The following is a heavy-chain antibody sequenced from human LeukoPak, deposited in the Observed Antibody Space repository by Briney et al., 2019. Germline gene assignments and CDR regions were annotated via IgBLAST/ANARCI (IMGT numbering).Heavy chain of an antibody. J-gene: IGHJ2*01. V-gene: IGHV4-59*01. CDR2: IYIDGST. Sequence: SETLPLTCTVSRGSISNYFWTWIRQPPGKALEWIGFIYIDGSTTYNPSLKRRVTISVDTSEKQISLNLRSVTAADTAVYYCARCPHYGSGRPWYFDLWGRGALVTVSS. CDR1: RGSISNYF. CDR3: ARCPHYGSGRPWYFDL. D-gene: IGHD3-10*01.